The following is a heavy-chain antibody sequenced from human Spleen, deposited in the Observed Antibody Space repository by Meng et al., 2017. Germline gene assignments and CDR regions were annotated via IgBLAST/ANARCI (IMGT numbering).Heavy chain of an antibody. CDR2: INHSGST. CDR3: ARGPTTMAHDFDY. D-gene: IGHD4-11*01. J-gene: IGHJ4*02. Sequence: QVQLQRVGAGLLKPSETLSLTCAVYGGSFSRYYWSWIRQPPGKGLEWIGEINHSGSTNYNPSLESRATISVDTSQNNLSLKLSSVTAADSAVYYCARGPTTMAHDFDYWGQGTLVTVSS. V-gene: IGHV4-34*01. CDR1: GGSFSRYY.